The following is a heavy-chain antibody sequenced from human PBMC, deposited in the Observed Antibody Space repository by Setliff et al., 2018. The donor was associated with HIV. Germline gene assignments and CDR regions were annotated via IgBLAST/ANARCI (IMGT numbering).Heavy chain of an antibody. J-gene: IGHJ4*02. CDR1: GYTFTDYY. Sequence: ASVKVSCKAFGYTFTDYYLHWGRQAPGQGLEWMGWINPNSSDTNYAQKLQGRGTMTRDTSISTAYMDLSRLRSDDTDVYYCARRVPPIPSGDLDYWGQGTLVTVSS. CDR2: INPNSSDT. V-gene: IGHV1-2*02. D-gene: IGHD4-17*01. CDR3: ARRVPPIPSGDLDY.